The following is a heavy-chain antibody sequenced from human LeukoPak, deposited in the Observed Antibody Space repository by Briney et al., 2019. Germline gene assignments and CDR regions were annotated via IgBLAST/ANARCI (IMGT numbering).Heavy chain of an antibody. CDR1: GYTFTSYY. V-gene: IGHV1-46*01. J-gene: IGHJ4*02. Sequence: ASVKVSCKASGYTFTSYYIHWVRQAPGQGLEWMGIINPSGGSTSYAQRFQGRVTMTRDTSTSTVYMELSSLRSEDTAVYYCARDSGWWMFDYWGQGTLVTVSS. D-gene: IGHD6-19*01. CDR2: INPSGGST. CDR3: ARDSGWWMFDY.